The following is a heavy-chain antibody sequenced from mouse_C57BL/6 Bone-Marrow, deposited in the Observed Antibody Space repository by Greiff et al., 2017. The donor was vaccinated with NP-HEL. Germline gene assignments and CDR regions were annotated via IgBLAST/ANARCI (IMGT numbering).Heavy chain of an antibody. D-gene: IGHD2-2*01. Sequence: QVQLQQSGAELVRPGTSVKVSCKASGYAFTNYLIEWVKQRPGQGLEWIGVINPGSGGTNYNEKFKGKATLTADKSSSTAYMQLSSLTSEDSAVYFCARYGGLPYYYAMDYWGQGTSVTVSS. CDR3: ARYGGLPYYYAMDY. CDR2: INPGSGGT. J-gene: IGHJ4*01. CDR1: GYAFTNYL. V-gene: IGHV1-54*01.